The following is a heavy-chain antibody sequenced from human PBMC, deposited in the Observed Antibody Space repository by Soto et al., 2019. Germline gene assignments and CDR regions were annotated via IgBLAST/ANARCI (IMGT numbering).Heavy chain of an antibody. Sequence: GGSLRLSCAASGFTFSSYAMHWVRQAPGKGLEWVAVISYDGSNKYYADSVKGRFTISRDNSKNTLYLQMNSLRAEDTAVYYCARERGGDYYYGMDVWGQGTTVTVSS. CDR3: ARERGGDYYYGMDV. J-gene: IGHJ6*02. CDR2: ISYDGSNK. D-gene: IGHD4-17*01. CDR1: GFTFSSYA. V-gene: IGHV3-30-3*01.